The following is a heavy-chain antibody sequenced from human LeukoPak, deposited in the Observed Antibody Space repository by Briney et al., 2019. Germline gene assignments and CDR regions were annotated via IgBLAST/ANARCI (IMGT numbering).Heavy chain of an antibody. CDR2: IIPIFGTA. D-gene: IGHD6-19*01. J-gene: IGHJ3*02. CDR1: GGTFSSYA. V-gene: IGHV1-69*13. Sequence: SVKVSCKASGGTFSSYAISWVRQAPGQGLEWMGGIIPIFGTANYAQKFQGRVTITADESTSTAYMELSSLRSEDTAVYYCARVSSGWQNDAFDIWGQGTMVTVSS. CDR3: ARVSSGWQNDAFDI.